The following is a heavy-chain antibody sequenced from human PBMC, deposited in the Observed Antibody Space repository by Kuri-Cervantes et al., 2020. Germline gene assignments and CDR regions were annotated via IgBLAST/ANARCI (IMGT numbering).Heavy chain of an antibody. D-gene: IGHD4-17*01. CDR1: GFTFSSYA. CDR3: ARGGPLYYGDYLNRDYYYYMDV. CDR2: ISSSSSTI. V-gene: IGHV3-48*01. Sequence: GGSLRLSCAASGFTFSSYAMHWVRQAPGKGLEWVSYISSSSSTIYYADSVKGRFTISRDNAKNALYLQMNSLRAEDTAVYYCARGGPLYYGDYLNRDYYYYMDVWGKGTMVTVSS. J-gene: IGHJ6*03.